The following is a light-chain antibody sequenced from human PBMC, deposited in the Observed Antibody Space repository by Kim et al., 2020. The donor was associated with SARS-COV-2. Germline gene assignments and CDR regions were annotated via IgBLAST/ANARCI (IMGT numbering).Light chain of an antibody. V-gene: IGKV3-20*01. J-gene: IGKJ1*01. CDR2: GAS. CDR1: QSVSNNY. CDR3: QHYAGSPPT. Sequence: EIVLTQSPGTLSLSPGERATLSCRASQSVSNNYLAWYQKKPGQAPRLLIYGASSRATGIPDRFSGSGSGTDFTLTITRLEPEDFAVYYCQHYAGSPPTFGQGTKVEIK.